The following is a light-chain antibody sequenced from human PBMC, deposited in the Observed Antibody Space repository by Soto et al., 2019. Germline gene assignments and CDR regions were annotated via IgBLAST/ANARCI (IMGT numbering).Light chain of an antibody. CDR1: SNDVGRYNQ. CDR3: CSYVGSTTYV. CDR2: EGS. J-gene: IGLJ1*01. Sequence: QSVLTQPASVSGSPGQSITISCTGSSNDVGRYNQVSWYQQHPGKAPKVMIYEGSQRPSGVSNRFSGSKSGNTASLTISGLRAEDEADYYCCSYVGSTTYVFGTGTKVTVL. V-gene: IGLV2-23*01.